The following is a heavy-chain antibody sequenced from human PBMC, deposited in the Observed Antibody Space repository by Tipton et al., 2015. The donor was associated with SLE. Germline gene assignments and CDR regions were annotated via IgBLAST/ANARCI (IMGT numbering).Heavy chain of an antibody. J-gene: IGHJ4*02. CDR2: IYYSGST. V-gene: IGHV4-39*07. CDR3: ASLGYSGYEASPFDYFDY. D-gene: IGHD5-12*01. Sequence: TLSLTCTVSGGSISSSSYYWGWIRQPPGKGLEWIGSIYYSGSTYYNPSLKSRVTISVDTSKNQFSLKLSSVTAADTAVYYCASLGYSGYEASPFDYFDYWGQGTLVTVSS. CDR1: GGSISSSSYY.